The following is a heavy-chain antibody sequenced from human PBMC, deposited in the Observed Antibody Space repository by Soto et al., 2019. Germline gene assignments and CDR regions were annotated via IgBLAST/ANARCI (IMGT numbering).Heavy chain of an antibody. V-gene: IGHV5-51*01. CDR3: ARKSGFLEWQSRGAFDI. D-gene: IGHD3-3*01. Sequence: GESLKISCKGSGYSFTSYWIGWVRQLQGKGLEWMGIIYPGDSDTRYSPSFQGQVTISADKSISTAYLQWSSLKASYTAMYYFARKSGFLEWQSRGAFDIWGQGTMVTVSS. CDR2: IYPGDSDT. J-gene: IGHJ3*02. CDR1: GYSFTSYW.